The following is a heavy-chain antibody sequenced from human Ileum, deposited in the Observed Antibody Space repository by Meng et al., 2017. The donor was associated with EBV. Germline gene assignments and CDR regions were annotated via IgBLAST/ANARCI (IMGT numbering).Heavy chain of an antibody. V-gene: IGHV4-61*03. D-gene: IGHD5-12*01. CDR1: SGSVSSGDYH. Sequence: HGQLLESGPGLVKPSETLSLTCTVSSGSVSSGDYHWSWIRQPLGKGLEWIGYILSGSTNYDPSLTNRVTISVDTSKNHFSLKLTSVTAADTAVYYCAGGRAGYGGYKTWGQGTLVTVFS. CDR2: ILSGST. CDR3: AGGRAGYGGYKT. J-gene: IGHJ4*02.